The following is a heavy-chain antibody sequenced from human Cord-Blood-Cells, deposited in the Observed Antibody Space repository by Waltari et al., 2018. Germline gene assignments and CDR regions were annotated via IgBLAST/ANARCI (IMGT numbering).Heavy chain of an antibody. Sequence: EVQLVESGGGLVQPGRSLRLSCAASGFTFVDYAMPWVRQAPGKGLEWVSGIRWNSGSIGYADSVKRRFTISRDNAKNSLYLQMNSLRAEDTALYYCAKDIGYYDFWSGYFDYWGQGTLVTVSS. CDR2: IRWNSGSI. V-gene: IGHV3-9*01. CDR1: GFTFVDYA. J-gene: IGHJ4*02. CDR3: AKDIGYYDFWSGYFDY. D-gene: IGHD3-3*01.